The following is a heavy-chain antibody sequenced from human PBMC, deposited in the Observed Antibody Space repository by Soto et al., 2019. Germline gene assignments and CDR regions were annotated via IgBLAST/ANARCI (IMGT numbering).Heavy chain of an antibody. CDR3: ASAPPDGSGSYYNAIRAFDI. J-gene: IGHJ3*02. D-gene: IGHD3-10*01. V-gene: IGHV3-9*01. Sequence: GGSLRLSCAASGFTFDDYAMHWVRQAPGKGLEWVSGISWNSGSIGYADSVKGRFTISRDNAKNSLYLQMNSLRAEDTALYYCASAPPDGSGSYYNAIRAFDIWGQGTMVTVSS. CDR1: GFTFDDYA. CDR2: ISWNSGSI.